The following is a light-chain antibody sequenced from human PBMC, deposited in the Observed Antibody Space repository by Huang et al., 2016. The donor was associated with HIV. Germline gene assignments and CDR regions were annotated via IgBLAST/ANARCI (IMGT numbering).Light chain of an antibody. CDR1: QSVSSN. J-gene: IGKJ4*01. CDR3: QQYNNWPLT. CDR2: GAS. V-gene: IGKV3-15*01. Sequence: EVVMTQSPATLSVSPGERATLSCRASQSVSSNLAWYQQKPGQAPRVLIYGASTRATGIPAMISGSGSGTDFNLIISSLQSEDFAVYYCQQYNNWPLTFGGGTTVAI.